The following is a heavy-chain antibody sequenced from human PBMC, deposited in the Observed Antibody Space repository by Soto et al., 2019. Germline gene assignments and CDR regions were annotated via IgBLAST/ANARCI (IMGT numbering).Heavy chain of an antibody. J-gene: IGHJ4*02. CDR3: GRESSSGRRDRIDN. CDR1: GFTFSNHG. V-gene: IGHV3-33*01. D-gene: IGHD6-19*01. CDR2: IRYDGTNT. Sequence: QVNLVESGGGVVQPGRSLRLSCAASGFTFSNHGMHWVRQAPGKGLEWVTVIRYDGTNTFYADSVKGRFTISRDISENTVFLQMNRLRVEDTAVYYCGRESSSGRRDRIDNWGQGTLVTVSS.